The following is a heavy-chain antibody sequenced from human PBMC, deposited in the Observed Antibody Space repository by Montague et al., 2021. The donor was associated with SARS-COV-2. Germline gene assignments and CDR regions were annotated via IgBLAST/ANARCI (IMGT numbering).Heavy chain of an antibody. D-gene: IGHD2-2*01. CDR3: ARLVTMRYHYYYGLDV. V-gene: IGHV3-11*01. CDR2: ISSSGSTI. J-gene: IGHJ6*02. Sequence: SVRLSCAACGFTFSDYYLSWIRQAPGKGLEWISYISSSGSTIYHADSVKGRFTISRDNAKNSLSLLMNSLRAEDTAVYYCARLVTMRYHYYYGLDVWGLGTTVTVSS. CDR1: GFTFSDYY.